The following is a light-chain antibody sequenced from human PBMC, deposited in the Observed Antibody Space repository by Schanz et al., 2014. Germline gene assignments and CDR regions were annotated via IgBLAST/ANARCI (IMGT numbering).Light chain of an antibody. CDR1: QSVSDN. V-gene: IGKV3-11*01. Sequence: EIVMTQSPATLSVSPGERATLSCRASQSVSDNLAWYQQKPGQAPRLLVYDASNRATGIPARFSGSGSGTDFTLTISSLEPEDFAVYYCQQRSKWPLTFGGGTKVEIK. J-gene: IGKJ4*01. CDR2: DAS. CDR3: QQRSKWPLT.